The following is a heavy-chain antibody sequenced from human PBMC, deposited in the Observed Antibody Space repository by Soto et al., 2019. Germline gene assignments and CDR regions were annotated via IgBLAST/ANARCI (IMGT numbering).Heavy chain of an antibody. J-gene: IGHJ4*02. CDR2: ISNSGDT. V-gene: IGHV4-31*03. Sequence: QVQLQESGPGLVKPSETLSLTCSVSGGSISSGRYHWSWVRQHPGKGLEWIGYISNSGDTNYNPSLNSRVTISGDTSRNQFSLNLRSATAADTAVYYCARGRPVCTTTACHGDDFDYWGQGILVTVSS. D-gene: IGHD2-8*01. CDR3: ARGRPVCTTTACHGDDFDY. CDR1: GGSISSGRYH.